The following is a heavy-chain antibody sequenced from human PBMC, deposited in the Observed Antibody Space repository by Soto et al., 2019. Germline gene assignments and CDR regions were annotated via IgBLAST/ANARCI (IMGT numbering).Heavy chain of an antibody. CDR2: ISAYNGNT. D-gene: IGHD6-19*01. J-gene: IGHJ2*01. Sequence: QVQLVQSGAEVKKPGASVKVSCKASGYTFTNYNINWVRQAPGQGLEWMGWISAYNGNTNYTQILQGRVTMTTDTSTSTAYMELRSLTSDDTAVYYCARYSGWYHHSCYFDLWGRGTLVTVSS. CDR1: GYTFTNYN. V-gene: IGHV1-18*01. CDR3: ARYSGWYHHSCYFDL.